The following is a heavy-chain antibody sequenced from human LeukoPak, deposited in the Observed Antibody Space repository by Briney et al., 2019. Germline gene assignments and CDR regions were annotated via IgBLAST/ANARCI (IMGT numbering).Heavy chain of an antibody. J-gene: IGHJ5*02. CDR3: AKDQKDSSSWYINWFDP. Sequence: PGGSLRLSCTASGFTFGDYAMSWDRQAPGRGLEWVSAISGRGGSTYYADSVKGRFTISRDNSKNTLYLQMNSLRAEDTAVYYCAKDQKDSSSWYINWFDPWGQGTLVTVSS. V-gene: IGHV3-23*01. D-gene: IGHD6-13*01. CDR1: GFTFGDYA. CDR2: ISGRGGST.